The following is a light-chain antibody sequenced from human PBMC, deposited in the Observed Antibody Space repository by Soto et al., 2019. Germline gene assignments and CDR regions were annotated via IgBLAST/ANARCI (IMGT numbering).Light chain of an antibody. CDR2: GAS. Sequence: EIVLTQSPGTLSLSPGERATLSCRASQSVSNNYLAWYQQKPGQAPRRLIFGASGRATGIPDRFSGSASGTDFTLTISRLEPEDFAVYYCQQYGTSPTFGQGTKVEIK. V-gene: IGKV3-20*01. CDR3: QQYGTSPT. CDR1: QSVSNNY. J-gene: IGKJ1*01.